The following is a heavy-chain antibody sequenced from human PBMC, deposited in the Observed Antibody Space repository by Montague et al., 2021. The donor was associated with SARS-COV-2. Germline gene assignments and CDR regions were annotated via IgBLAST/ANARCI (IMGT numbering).Heavy chain of an antibody. Sequence: SETLSLTCTVSGGSISSSSYYWGWIRQPPGKGLEWIGSIYYSGSTYYNPSLKSRVTISVDTSKNQFSLKLSSVTAADTAVCYCARDLRRGFDPWGQGTLVTVSS. CDR3: ARDLRRGFDP. V-gene: IGHV4-39*07. CDR1: GGSISSSSYY. J-gene: IGHJ5*02. D-gene: IGHD3-10*01. CDR2: IYYSGST.